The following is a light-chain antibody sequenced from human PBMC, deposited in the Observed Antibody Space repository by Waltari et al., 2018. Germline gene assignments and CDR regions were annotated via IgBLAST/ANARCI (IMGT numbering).Light chain of an antibody. Sequence: DIQMTQSPSSLSASVGDRVTISCRASQSISTYLHWYQQKPGKAPKVLLFSAYSLQTGVPSRFSASGSGTDFNLTINSLQAEDFAVYYCQQSYTTPRTFGQGTRLEIK. CDR2: SAY. CDR1: QSISTY. J-gene: IGKJ5*01. V-gene: IGKV1-39*01. CDR3: QQSYTTPRT.